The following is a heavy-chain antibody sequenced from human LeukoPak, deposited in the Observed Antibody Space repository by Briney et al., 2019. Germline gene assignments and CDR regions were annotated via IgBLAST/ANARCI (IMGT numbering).Heavy chain of an antibody. CDR1: GFTFSSYW. CDR2: INSDGSST. J-gene: IGHJ4*02. CDR3: ARGRNGWYHNFDY. Sequence: GGSLRLSCAASGFTFSSYWMHWVRQAPGKGLVWVSRINSDGSSTSYADSVKGRFTISRDNAKNSLYLQMDSLRAEDTAVYYCARGRNGWYHNFDYWGQGTLVTVSS. V-gene: IGHV3-74*01. D-gene: IGHD6-19*01.